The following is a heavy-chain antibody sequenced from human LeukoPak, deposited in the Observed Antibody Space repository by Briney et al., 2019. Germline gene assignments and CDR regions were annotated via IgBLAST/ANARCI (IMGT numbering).Heavy chain of an antibody. V-gene: IGHV3-30*03. D-gene: IGHD4-4*01. CDR1: GFTFSSYG. CDR2: ISYDGSNK. Sequence: GGSLRLSCAASGFTFSSYGMHWVRQAPGKGLEWVAVISYDGSNKYYADSVKGRFTISRDNSKNTLYLQMNSLRAEDTAVYYCARVTPYSNLLDYYYGMDVWGQGTTVTVSS. J-gene: IGHJ6*02. CDR3: ARVTPYSNLLDYYYGMDV.